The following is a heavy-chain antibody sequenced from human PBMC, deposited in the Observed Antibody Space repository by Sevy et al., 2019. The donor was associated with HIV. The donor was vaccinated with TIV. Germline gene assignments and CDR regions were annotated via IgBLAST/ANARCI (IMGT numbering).Heavy chain of an antibody. CDR2: ISYDGSNK. CDR1: GFTFSSYA. Sequence: GGFLRLSCAASGFTFSSYAMHWVRQAPGKGLEWMAVISYDGSNKYYADSVKGRFTISRDNSKNTLYLQMNSLRAEDTAVYYCARRGSSSSWYGGLDYWGQGTLVTVSS. V-gene: IGHV3-30-3*01. CDR3: ARRGSSSSWYGGLDY. D-gene: IGHD6-13*01. J-gene: IGHJ4*02.